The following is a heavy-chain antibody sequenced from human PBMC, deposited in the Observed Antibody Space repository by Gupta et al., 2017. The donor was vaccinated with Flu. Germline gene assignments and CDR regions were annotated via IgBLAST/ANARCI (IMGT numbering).Heavy chain of an antibody. CDR1: TFTGCY. V-gene: IGHV1-2*06. CDR2: INPTSGDT. Sequence: TFTGCYMHWVRQAPGQGLEWMGRINPTSGDTNYAQKFQGRVTMTRDTSISTAYMELTRLRSDDTAVFYCAREYGSSNWFDPWGQGTLVTVSS. CDR3: AREYGSSNWFDP. J-gene: IGHJ5*02. D-gene: IGHD6-6*01.